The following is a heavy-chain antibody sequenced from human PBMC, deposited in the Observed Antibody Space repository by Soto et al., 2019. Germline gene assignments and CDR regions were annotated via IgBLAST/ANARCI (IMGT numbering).Heavy chain of an antibody. V-gene: IGHV3-23*01. CDR3: AKSGTRSGSSFMIVAGMDV. Sequence: EVQLLESGGGLEQPGESLRLSCAASGFTFNTYAMSWVRQSPGKGLEWVSTISGGGGSTYYADSVKGRFTISRDNSKNTLYLQMKSLRAEDTAIYYCAKSGTRSGSSFMIVAGMDVWGQGTTVTVSS. D-gene: IGHD3-22*01. J-gene: IGHJ6*02. CDR2: ISGGGGST. CDR1: GFTFNTYA.